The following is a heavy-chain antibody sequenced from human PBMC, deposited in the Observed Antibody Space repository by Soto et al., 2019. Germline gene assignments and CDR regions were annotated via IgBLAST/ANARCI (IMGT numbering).Heavy chain of an antibody. Sequence: QVQLQESGSGLVKPSQTLSLICTVSGGSISIDDSYWHWIRQSPEKGLEWIGYIHYTGSTYYNPSLERLLSMSVDTSKNHVSLNLRSVTAADTAIYDCAREAGYSHGYEYWGQGAPVTVSS. V-gene: IGHV4-30-4*01. J-gene: IGHJ1*01. CDR1: GGSISIDDSY. CDR3: AREAGYSHGYEY. D-gene: IGHD5-18*01. CDR2: IHYTGST.